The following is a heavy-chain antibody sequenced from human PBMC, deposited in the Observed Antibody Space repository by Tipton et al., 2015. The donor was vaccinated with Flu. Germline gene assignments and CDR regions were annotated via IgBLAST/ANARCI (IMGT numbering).Heavy chain of an antibody. D-gene: IGHD3-22*01. CDR2: ISYDGSNK. Sequence: SLRLSCAASGFTFSSYGMHWVRQAPGKGLEWVAVISYDGSNKYYADSVKGRFTISRDNSKNTLYLQMNSLRAEDTAVYYCAKDRGGYYSSLDYWGQGTLVTVSS. V-gene: IGHV3-30*18. J-gene: IGHJ4*02. CDR3: AKDRGGYYSSLDY. CDR1: GFTFSSYG.